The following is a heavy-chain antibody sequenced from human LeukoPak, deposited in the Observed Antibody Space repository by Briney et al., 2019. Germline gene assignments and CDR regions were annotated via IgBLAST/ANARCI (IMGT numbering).Heavy chain of an antibody. D-gene: IGHD3-9*01. CDR3: ARIQDSRYDILTGLRYYYGMDV. Sequence: SGPTLVNPTQTLTLTCTFSGFSLSTSGMCVSWIRQPPGKALEWLALVDWDDDKYYSTSLKTRLTISKDTSKNQVVLTMTNMDPVDTATYYCARIQDSRYDILTGLRYYYGMDVWGKGTTVTVSS. CDR2: VDWDDDK. CDR1: GFSLSTSGMC. V-gene: IGHV2-70*01. J-gene: IGHJ6*04.